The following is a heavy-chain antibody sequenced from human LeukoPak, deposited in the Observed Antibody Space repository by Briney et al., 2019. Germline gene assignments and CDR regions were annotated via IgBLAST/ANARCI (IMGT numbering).Heavy chain of an antibody. CDR3: VHGWASYGSGSSEFFDY. J-gene: IGHJ4*02. Sequence: PGGSLRLSCAASGFTFSSYSMNWGRQAPGKGLGWVSSISSSSSYIYYADSVQGRFTISRDNAKNSLYLQMNSLRVEDTAVYYCVHGWASYGSGSSEFFDYWGQGSLVTVSS. CDR2: ISSSSSYI. D-gene: IGHD3-10*01. V-gene: IGHV3-21*04. CDR1: GFTFSSYS.